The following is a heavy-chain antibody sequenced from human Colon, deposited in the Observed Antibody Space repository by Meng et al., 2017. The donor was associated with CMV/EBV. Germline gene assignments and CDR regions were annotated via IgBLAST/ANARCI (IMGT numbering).Heavy chain of an antibody. V-gene: IGHV3-30*18. CDR1: GFTFNKDG. D-gene: IGHD1-26*01. CDR2: ISYGGENK. J-gene: IGHJ4*02. CDR3: AKDRIGGGATTFDD. Sequence: SGFTFNKDGMHWVRQAPGKGQEWVEDISYGGENKHYADSVKGRFTISRDNSMHTVSLQMNSLRPEDTALYYCAKDRIGGGATTFDDWGQGTLVTVSS.